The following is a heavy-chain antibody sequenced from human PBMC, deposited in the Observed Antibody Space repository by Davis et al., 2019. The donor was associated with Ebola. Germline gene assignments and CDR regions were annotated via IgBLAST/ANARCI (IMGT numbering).Heavy chain of an antibody. D-gene: IGHD4-11*01. V-gene: IGHV3-48*03. Sequence: GGSLRLSCAASGFTFSSYEMNWVRQAPGKGLEWVSYISSSGSTIYYADSVKGRFTISRDNSKNTLYLQMSSLRAEDTAVYYCVKESYSNPLYYYYGMDVWGQGTTVTVSS. J-gene: IGHJ6*02. CDR3: VKESYSNPLYYYYGMDV. CDR2: ISSSGSTI. CDR1: GFTFSSYE.